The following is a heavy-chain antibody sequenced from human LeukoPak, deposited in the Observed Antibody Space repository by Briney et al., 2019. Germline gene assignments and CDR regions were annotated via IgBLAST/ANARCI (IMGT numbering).Heavy chain of an antibody. CDR2: IIPIFGTA. CDR3: ARSHGASLIYYFDY. D-gene: IGHD1-26*01. Sequence: GASVTVSCKASGGTFSSYAISWVRQAPGQGLEWMGGIIPIFGTANYAQKFQGRVTITADESTSTAYMELSSLRSEDTAVYYCARSHGASLIYYFDYWGRGTLVTVSS. J-gene: IGHJ4*02. CDR1: GGTFSSYA. V-gene: IGHV1-69*13.